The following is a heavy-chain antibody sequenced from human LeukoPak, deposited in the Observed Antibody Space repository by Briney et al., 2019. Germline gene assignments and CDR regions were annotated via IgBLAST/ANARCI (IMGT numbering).Heavy chain of an antibody. CDR1: RFTFSSFN. J-gene: IGHJ4*02. V-gene: IGHV3-21*01. CDR3: AKDQGVLGDIFGRGCPDY. Sequence: PGGSLRLSCAASRFTFSSFNMNWVRQAPGKGLEWVSSISDSSNYKYYADSVKGRFTISRDNAKSSLYLQMNSLRAEDTAVYYCAKDQGVLGDIFGRGCPDYWGQGTLVTVSS. CDR2: ISDSSNYK. D-gene: IGHD3-9*01.